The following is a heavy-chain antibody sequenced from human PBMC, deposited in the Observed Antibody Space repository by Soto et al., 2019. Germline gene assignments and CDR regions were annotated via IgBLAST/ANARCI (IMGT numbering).Heavy chain of an antibody. J-gene: IGHJ4*02. Sequence: QVQLVESGGGVVQPGRSLRLSCAASGFTFSSYGMHWVRQAPGKGLEWVAVISKDGSVKYYADSVKGRFTISRDNSKNTLYLQMKSLGAEDTAAYYCTGEVASGYWGQGTLVTVSS. CDR3: TGEVASGY. V-gene: IGHV3-30*03. CDR1: GFTFSSYG. D-gene: IGHD2-8*02. CDR2: ISKDGSVK.